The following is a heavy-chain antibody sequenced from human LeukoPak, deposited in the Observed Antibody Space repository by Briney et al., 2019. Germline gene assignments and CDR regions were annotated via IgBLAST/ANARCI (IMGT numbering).Heavy chain of an antibody. CDR2: ISSSSSYI. CDR3: ARGEGYYYYYMDV. V-gene: IGHV3-21*01. Sequence: GGSLRLSCAASGFTFSSYSMNWVRQAPGKGLEWVSSISSSSSYIYYADSVKGRFTISRDNAKNTLYLQMNSLRAEDTAVYYCARGEGYYYYYMDVWGKGTTVTISS. J-gene: IGHJ6*03. CDR1: GFTFSSYS.